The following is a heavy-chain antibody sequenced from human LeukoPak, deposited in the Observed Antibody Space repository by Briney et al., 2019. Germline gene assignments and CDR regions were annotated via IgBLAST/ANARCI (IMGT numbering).Heavy chain of an antibody. V-gene: IGHV3-30*02. CDR1: GLTFSSFG. CDR3: AKDRNALYYYGSGSLDY. J-gene: IGHJ4*01. CDR2: IRFDGNSK. D-gene: IGHD3-10*01. Sequence: PGGSLRLSCAASGLTFSSFGMHWVRQAPGKGLEWVAFIRFDGNSKWYADSVKGRFTISRDISKNTLYLQMNSLRAEDTAVYYCAKDRNALYYYGSGSLDYWGHGTLVTVSS.